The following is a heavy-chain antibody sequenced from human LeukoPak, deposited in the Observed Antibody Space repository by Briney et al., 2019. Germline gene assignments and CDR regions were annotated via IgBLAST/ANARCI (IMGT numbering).Heavy chain of an antibody. CDR2: IYYSGST. Sequence: SQTLSLTCTVSGVSISSGGYYWRWIRQHPGKGLEWIAYIYYSGSTYYNPSLKSRVTISVDTSKNQFSLKLSSVTAADTAVYYCARSMFLLTPFDYWGQGTLVTVSS. D-gene: IGHD3-10*02. J-gene: IGHJ4*02. CDR1: GVSISSGGYY. CDR3: ARSMFLLTPFDY. V-gene: IGHV4-31*03.